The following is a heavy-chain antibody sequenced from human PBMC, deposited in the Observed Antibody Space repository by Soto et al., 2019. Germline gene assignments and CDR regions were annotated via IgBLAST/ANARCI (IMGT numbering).Heavy chain of an antibody. J-gene: IGHJ5*02. V-gene: IGHV1-69*06. D-gene: IGHD6-13*01. Sequence: GASVKVSCTASGGTFSSYAISWVRQAPGQGLEWMGGIIPIFGTANYAQKFQGRVTITADKSTSTAYMELSSLRSEDTAVYYCARIPERSWYDSYWFDPWGQGTLVTVSS. CDR1: GGTFSSYA. CDR3: ARIPERSWYDSYWFDP. CDR2: IIPIFGTA.